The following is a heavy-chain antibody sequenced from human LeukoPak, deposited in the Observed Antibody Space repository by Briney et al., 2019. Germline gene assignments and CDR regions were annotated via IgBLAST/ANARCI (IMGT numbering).Heavy chain of an antibody. CDR3: AKAILWFGELSS. CDR2: ISWNSGSI. CDR1: GFTCDAYA. V-gene: IGHV3-9*01. D-gene: IGHD3-10*01. J-gene: IGHJ5*02. Sequence: GGPPRLSCAASGFTCDAYAMHGVRQAPGKALKCISGISWNSGSIGYADSVKGRFTISRDNAKNSLYLQMNSLRAEDTGLYYCAKAILWFGELSSWGQGTLVTVSS.